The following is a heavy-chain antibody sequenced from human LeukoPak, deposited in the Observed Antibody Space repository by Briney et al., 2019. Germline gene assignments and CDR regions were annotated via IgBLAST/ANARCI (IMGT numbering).Heavy chain of an antibody. Sequence: SETLSLTCAAYGGSFSGYYWSWIRQPPGKGLEWIGEINHSGSTNYNPSLKSRVTISVDTSKNQFYLKLSSVTAADTAVYYCARASSNDSSGYYLDYWGQGTLVTVSS. D-gene: IGHD3-22*01. CDR2: INHSGST. CDR3: ARASSNDSSGYYLDY. CDR1: GGSFSGYY. J-gene: IGHJ4*02. V-gene: IGHV4-34*01.